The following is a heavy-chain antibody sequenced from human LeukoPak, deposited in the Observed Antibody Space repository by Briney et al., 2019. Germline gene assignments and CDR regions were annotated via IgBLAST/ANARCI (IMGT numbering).Heavy chain of an antibody. CDR2: IRYDGSNK. CDR1: GFTFSSYG. V-gene: IGHV3-30*02. CDR3: AKVCSASCYKEFDY. Sequence: PGVSLRLSCAASGFTFSSYGMHWVRQAPGKGLEWVAFIRYDGSNKYYADSVKGRFTISRDNSKNTLYLQMNSLRAEDTAVYYCAKVCSASCYKEFDYWGQGTLVTVSS. D-gene: IGHD2-2*01. J-gene: IGHJ4*02.